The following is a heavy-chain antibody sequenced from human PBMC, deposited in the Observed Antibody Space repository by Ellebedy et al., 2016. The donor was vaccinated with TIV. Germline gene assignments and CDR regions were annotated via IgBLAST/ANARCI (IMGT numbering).Heavy chain of an antibody. Sequence: ASVQVSCXASAQTFNKNGFTWVRQAPGQGLAWMGWISTYNGETNYAQKLQGRVTMTTDTSSSTAYMELRSLRSDDTAVYYCARVFGRYSFDGSAFWNFDDWGQGTLVTVSS. CDR3: ARVFGRYSFDGSAFWNFDD. CDR1: AQTFNKNG. J-gene: IGHJ4*02. D-gene: IGHD3-3*01. V-gene: IGHV1-18*01. CDR2: ISTYNGET.